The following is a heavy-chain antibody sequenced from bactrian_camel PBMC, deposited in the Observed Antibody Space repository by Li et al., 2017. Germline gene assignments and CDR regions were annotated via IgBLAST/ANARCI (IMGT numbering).Heavy chain of an antibody. V-gene: IGHV3-3*01. D-gene: IGHD5*01. CDR3: AAPCTGAGWSLPSPDKCSY. J-gene: IGHJ4*01. Sequence: QVQLVESGGGSVQAGGSLRLSCVVSKHTYSSCAMGWFRQTPGKEREGVASIEAGYTATTYYADSVKGRFTISLDKDDDTSYLEMNSLKPEDTAMYYCAAPCTGAGWSLPSPDKCSYWGQGTQVTVS. CDR1: KHTYSSCA. CDR2: IEAGYTATT.